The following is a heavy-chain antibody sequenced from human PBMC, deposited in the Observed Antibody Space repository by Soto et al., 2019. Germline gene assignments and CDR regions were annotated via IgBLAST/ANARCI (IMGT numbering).Heavy chain of an antibody. CDR1: GYSFTNYW. D-gene: IGHD3-10*01. CDR3: VKTLVRIVWGRYYFYLLAV. Sequence: GESLKISCKGSGYSFTNYWIGWVRQMPGKGLEWMGIIYPGDSDTRYSPSFQGQVTISADKSITTAYLQWSSLKASDTAMYYCVKTLVRIVWGRYYFYLLAVWGRGTTVT. V-gene: IGHV5-51*01. J-gene: IGHJ6*02. CDR2: IYPGDSDT.